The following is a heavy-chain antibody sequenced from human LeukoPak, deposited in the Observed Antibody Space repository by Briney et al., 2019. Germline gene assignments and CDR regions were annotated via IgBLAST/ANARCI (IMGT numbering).Heavy chain of an antibody. CDR3: ARWYYDYVWGSYRYPGHFDY. CDR1: GGSFSGYY. J-gene: IGHJ4*02. V-gene: IGHV4-34*01. CDR2: INHSGST. Sequence: PSETLSLTCAVYGGSFSGYYWSWIRQRPGKGVEWIGEINHSGSTNYNPSLKSRVTISVDTSKNQFSLKLSSVTAADTAVYYCARWYYDYVWGSYRYPGHFDYWGQGTLVTVSS. D-gene: IGHD3-16*02.